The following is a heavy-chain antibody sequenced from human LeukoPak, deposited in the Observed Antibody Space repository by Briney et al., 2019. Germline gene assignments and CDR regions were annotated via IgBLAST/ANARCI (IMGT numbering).Heavy chain of an antibody. J-gene: IGHJ4*02. CDR1: GYTFTGYY. CDR3: ATGYYYDSSATYGTY. Sequence: ASVKVSCKASGYTFTGYYMHWVRQAPGQGLEWMGWINPNSGGTNYAQKFQGRVTMTEDTSTDTAYMELSSLRSEDTAVYYCATGYYYDSSATYGTYWGQGTLVTVSS. CDR2: INPNSGGT. V-gene: IGHV1-2*02. D-gene: IGHD3-22*01.